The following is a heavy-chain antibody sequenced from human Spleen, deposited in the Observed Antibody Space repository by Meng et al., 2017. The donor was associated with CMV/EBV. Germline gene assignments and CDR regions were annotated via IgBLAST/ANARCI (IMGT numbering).Heavy chain of an antibody. CDR3: AKGRYGSGGSIDY. D-gene: IGHD2-15*01. CDR2: ISGSGGST. J-gene: IGHJ4*02. Sequence: EVQLLESXXGLVQXGGSLRLSCAASGFTFSNYAMNWVRQAPGKGLEWVSGISGSGGSTYNADSVKGRFTISRDNSKNTLYVQMNSLRPEDTAVYYCAKGRYGSGGSIDYWGQGTLVTVSS. CDR1: GFTFSNYA. V-gene: IGHV3-23*01.